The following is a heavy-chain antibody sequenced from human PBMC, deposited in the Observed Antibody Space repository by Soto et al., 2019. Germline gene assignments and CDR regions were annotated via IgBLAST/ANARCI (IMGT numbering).Heavy chain of an antibody. J-gene: IGHJ4*02. Sequence: ASVKVSCKASEYTFTSSDINWVRQATGQGLEWMGWMNPNRGNTGYALKFQGRVTMTRNTSISTAYMELSSLRSEDTAVYYCARGRYEFGYYDYWGQGTLVTVSS. CDR3: ARGRYEFGYYDY. CDR2: MNPNRGNT. D-gene: IGHD3-10*01. CDR1: EYTFTSSD. V-gene: IGHV1-8*01.